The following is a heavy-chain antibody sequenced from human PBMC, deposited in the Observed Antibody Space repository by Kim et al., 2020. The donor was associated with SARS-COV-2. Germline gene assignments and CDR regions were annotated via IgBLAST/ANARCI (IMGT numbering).Heavy chain of an antibody. J-gene: IGHJ4*02. CDR3: ARELVVIAAAGTKRHADY. Sequence: ASVKVSCKASGYTFTSYGISWVRQAPGQGLEWMGWISAYNGNTNYAQKLQGRVTMTTDTSTSTAYMELRSLRSDDTAVYYCARELVVIAAAGTKRHADYWGQGTLVIVSS. V-gene: IGHV1-18*04. D-gene: IGHD6-13*01. CDR1: GYTFTSYG. CDR2: ISAYNGNT.